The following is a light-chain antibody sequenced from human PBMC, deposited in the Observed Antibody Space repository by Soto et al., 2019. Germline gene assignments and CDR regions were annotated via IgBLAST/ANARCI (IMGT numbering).Light chain of an antibody. CDR3: QKYNTAPQT. V-gene: IGKV1-27*01. Sequence: DIQMTQSPSSLSAAVGDRVTITCQASQGIIDYVAWFQQKPGKAPKLLIYAASTLQSGVPSRFSGRGSGTDFTLTISSLQPEDVATYYCQKYNTAPQTFGPGTKVEIK. CDR2: AAS. J-gene: IGKJ1*01. CDR1: QGIIDY.